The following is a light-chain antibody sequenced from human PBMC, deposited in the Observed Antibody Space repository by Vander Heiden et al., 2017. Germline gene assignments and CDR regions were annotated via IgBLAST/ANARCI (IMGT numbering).Light chain of an antibody. CDR1: HSISNY. J-gene: IGKJ2*01. Sequence: EMLLTQSPATLSLSPGERATLSCRATHSISNYLAWYQQKPGQAPRLLIFDASNRATGIPARFSGSGSGTDFTLTISSLEPEDFAVYYCQQRANWPPYTFGQGTKLEIK. CDR2: DAS. CDR3: QQRANWPPYT. V-gene: IGKV3-11*01.